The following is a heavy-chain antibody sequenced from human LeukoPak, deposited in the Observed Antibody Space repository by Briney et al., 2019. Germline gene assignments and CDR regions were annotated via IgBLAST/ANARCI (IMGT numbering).Heavy chain of an antibody. D-gene: IGHD1-26*01. Sequence: GGSLRLSCEASGFTFSSYAMHWVRQAPGKGLEWVEVISYDGSNKYYADSVKGRFTISRDNSKSTLYLQMNSLRAEDTAVYYCARGRSGRSGSYSGGFDYWGQGTLVTVSS. V-gene: IGHV3-30-3*01. CDR3: ARGRSGRSGSYSGGFDY. CDR2: ISYDGSNK. J-gene: IGHJ4*02. CDR1: GFTFSSYA.